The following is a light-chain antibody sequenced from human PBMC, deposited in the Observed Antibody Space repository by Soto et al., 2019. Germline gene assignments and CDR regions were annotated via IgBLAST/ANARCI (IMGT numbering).Light chain of an antibody. CDR2: AAS. CDR3: QQYSSPPLT. Sequence: IVLTQSPVTLSLSPGERATLSCRPSQSVTGTYLAWYQQKPGQSPRLLIFAASSRAAGIPDRFSGSRSGTDFTLTISRLEPEDFAVYYCQQYSSPPLTFGGGTKVEIK. J-gene: IGKJ4*01. CDR1: QSVTGTY. V-gene: IGKV3-20*01.